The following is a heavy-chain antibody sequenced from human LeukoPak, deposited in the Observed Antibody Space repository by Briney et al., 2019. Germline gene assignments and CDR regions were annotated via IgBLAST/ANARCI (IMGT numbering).Heavy chain of an antibody. CDR2: IIPVFGTA. D-gene: IGHD2-8*01. CDR3: ARPLAPVMLNAFDI. CDR1: GGTFSSYA. V-gene: IGHV1-69*05. Sequence: ASVKVSCKASGGTFSSYAISWVRQAPGQGLEWMGGIIPVFGTANYAQKFQGRVTMTSDTSTSTVYMELSSLRSEDTAVYYCARPLAPVMLNAFDIWGQGTMVTVSS. J-gene: IGHJ3*02.